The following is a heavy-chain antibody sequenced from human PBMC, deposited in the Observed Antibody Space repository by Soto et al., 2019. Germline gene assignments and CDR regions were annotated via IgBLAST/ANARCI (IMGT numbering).Heavy chain of an antibody. CDR1: GFTFSSYA. Sequence: GGSLILSCTASGFTFSSYAMHLVSKDHGKGLEWVAVISYDGSNKYYADSVKGRFTISRDNSKNTLYLQMNSLRAEDTAVYYCARDKGLVAAAGFYYYGMDVCGQGTTVTVAS. V-gene: IGHV3-30-3*01. J-gene: IGHJ6*01. CDR2: ISYDGSNK. CDR3: ARDKGLVAAAGFYYYGMDV. D-gene: IGHD6-13*01.